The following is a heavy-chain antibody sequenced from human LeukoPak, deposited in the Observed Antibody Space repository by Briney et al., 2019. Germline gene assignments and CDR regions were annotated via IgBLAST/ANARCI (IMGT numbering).Heavy chain of an antibody. CDR2: IWYDGSNK. V-gene: IGHV3-33*06. CDR1: GFTFTDYG. D-gene: IGHD3-10*01. Sequence: GRSLRLSCAASGFTFTDYGFHWVRQAPGEGLEWVALIWYDGSNKYYADSVKGRFTISRDNSKNTLYLQMNSLRAEDTAVYYCAKDLWVAMVRGVKFDYWGQGTLVTVSS. CDR3: AKDLWVAMVRGVKFDY. J-gene: IGHJ4*02.